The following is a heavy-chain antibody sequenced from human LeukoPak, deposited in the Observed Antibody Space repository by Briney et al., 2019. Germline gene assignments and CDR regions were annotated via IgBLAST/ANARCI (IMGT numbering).Heavy chain of an antibody. V-gene: IGHV3-53*01. Sequence: PGGSLRLSCAASGFIVSSNYMSWVRQAPGKGLEWVSVIYSGGSTYYADSVKGRFTISRDISKNTLYLQMNSLRAEDTAVYYCGGLVGGSGWTGYYFDYWGQGTLVTVSS. CDR1: GFIVSSNY. J-gene: IGHJ4*02. CDR2: IYSGGST. D-gene: IGHD6-19*01. CDR3: GGLVGGSGWTGYYFDY.